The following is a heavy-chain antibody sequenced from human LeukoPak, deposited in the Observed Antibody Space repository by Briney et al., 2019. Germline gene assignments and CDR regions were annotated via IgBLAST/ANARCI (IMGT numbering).Heavy chain of an antibody. CDR3: ARDQAAGNRYYYYMDV. Sequence: ASVQVSCKASGYAFTGYYMHWVRQAPGQGLEWMGWINPNSGGTNYAQKFQGKVNMTRDTYISTAYMELSRLRSDDTAVYYCARDQAAGNRYYYYMDVWGKGTTVTISS. CDR2: INPNSGGT. J-gene: IGHJ6*03. CDR1: GYAFTGYY. D-gene: IGHD6-13*01. V-gene: IGHV1-2*02.